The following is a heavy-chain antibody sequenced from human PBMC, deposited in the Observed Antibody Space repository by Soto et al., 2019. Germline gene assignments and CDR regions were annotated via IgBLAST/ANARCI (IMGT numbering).Heavy chain of an antibody. Sequence: PSETLSLTCAAYGGSFSAYYWSWIRQPPGKGLEWIGEINHSGGTSYNPSLKSRVTISVDTSKSQFSLKLTSVTAADRSVYYCARGSVDTVDSRGFYEYCGQGPPVTVSS. CDR3: ARGSVDTVDSRGFYEY. CDR2: INHSGGT. CDR1: GGSFSAYY. D-gene: IGHD3-22*01. V-gene: IGHV4-34*01. J-gene: IGHJ4*02.